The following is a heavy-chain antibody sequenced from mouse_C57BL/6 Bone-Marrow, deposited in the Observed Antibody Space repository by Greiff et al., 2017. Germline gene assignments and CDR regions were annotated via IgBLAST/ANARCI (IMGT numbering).Heavy chain of an antibody. V-gene: IGHV14-4*01. CDR2: IDPENGDT. J-gene: IGHJ2*01. CDR3: TTSSYDD. CDR1: GFNIKDDY. D-gene: IGHD2-12*01. Sequence: VQLQQSGAELVRPGASVKLSCTASGFNIKDDYMHWVKQRPEQGLEWIGWIDPENGDTEYASKFQGKATITADTSSNTAYLQLSSLTSEDTAVYYCTTSSYDDRGQGTTLTVSS.